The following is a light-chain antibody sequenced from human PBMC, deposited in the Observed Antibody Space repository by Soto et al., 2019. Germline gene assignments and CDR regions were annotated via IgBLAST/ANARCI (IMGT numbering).Light chain of an antibody. V-gene: IGKV3-20*01. Sequence: EIVLTQSPATLSLSPGASPTXSRTASQSVSGIYLAWYQQKPGQAPRLLIYGASSRATGIPDRFSGSGSGTDFTLTISRLEPEDFAVYYCQQYGSSPWTFGQGTKVDIK. CDR2: GAS. CDR3: QQYGSSPWT. CDR1: QSVSGIY. J-gene: IGKJ1*01.